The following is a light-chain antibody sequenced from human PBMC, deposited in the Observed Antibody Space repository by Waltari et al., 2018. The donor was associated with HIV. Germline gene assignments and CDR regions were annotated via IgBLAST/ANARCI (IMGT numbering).Light chain of an antibody. CDR3: VLYMGSGIGV. V-gene: IGLV8-61*01. J-gene: IGLJ2*01. CDR1: SGSVSTSYH. Sequence: QTVVTQEPSFTVSPGGTVTLTCGLSSGSVSTSYHPRWYQQTPGQAPRTLIYSTNTRSSGVPDRFSGSILGNKAALTITGAQADDESDYYCVLYMGSGIGVFGGGTKLTVL. CDR2: STN.